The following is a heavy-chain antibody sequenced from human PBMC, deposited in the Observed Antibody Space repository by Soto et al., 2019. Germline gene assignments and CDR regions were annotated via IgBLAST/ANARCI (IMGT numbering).Heavy chain of an antibody. J-gene: IGHJ6*02. Sequence: QVQLVQSGAEVKKPGSSVKVSCKASGGTFSSYAISWVRQAPGQGLEWMGGIIPIFGTANYAQKFQGRVTITADESTSTAYMELSSLRSDDTALYYYAREYYKAQRKGLFQPHDYYYYYGMDVWGQGTTVTVSS. CDR1: GGTFSSYA. CDR2: IIPIFGTA. CDR3: AREYYKAQRKGLFQPHDYYYYYGMDV. D-gene: IGHD3-22*01. V-gene: IGHV1-69*01.